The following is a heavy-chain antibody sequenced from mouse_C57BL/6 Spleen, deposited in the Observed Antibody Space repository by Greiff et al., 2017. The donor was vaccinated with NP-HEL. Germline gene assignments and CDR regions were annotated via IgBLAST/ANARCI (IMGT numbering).Heavy chain of an antibody. J-gene: IGHJ2*01. CDR2: IDPENGDT. Sequence: EVQLQQSGAELVRPGASVKLSCTASGFNIKDAYMHWVKQRPEQGLEGIGWIDPENGDTEYASKFQGKATITADTSSNTAYLQLSSLTSEDTAVYYCTRGLRRWDFDYWGQGTTLTVSS. V-gene: IGHV14-4*01. CDR3: TRGLRRWDFDY. D-gene: IGHD2-4*01. CDR1: GFNIKDAY.